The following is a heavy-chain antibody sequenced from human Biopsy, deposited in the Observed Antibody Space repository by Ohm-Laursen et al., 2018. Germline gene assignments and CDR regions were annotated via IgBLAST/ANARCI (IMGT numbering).Heavy chain of an antibody. CDR1: GGSFNGYF. CDR2: ITHSGST. CDR3: ARVPLPGIGAAYQGRFLYGMDV. J-gene: IGHJ6*02. D-gene: IGHD6-13*01. Sequence: GTLSLTCAVYGGSFNGYFWSWIRQPPGKGLEWIGDITHSGSTNYSPSLKSRVTISVDTAKKQFSLSLRSVTAADTAVYYCARVPLPGIGAAYQGRFLYGMDVWGQGTTVSVSS. V-gene: IGHV4-34*01.